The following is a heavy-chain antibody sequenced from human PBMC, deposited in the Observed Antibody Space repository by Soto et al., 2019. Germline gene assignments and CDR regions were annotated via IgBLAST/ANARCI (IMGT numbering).Heavy chain of an antibody. V-gene: IGHV4-59*01. CDR1: GGSISSYY. CDR3: ARSRSIAAQSSYYYYGMDV. CDR2: IYYSGST. D-gene: IGHD6-6*01. Sequence: QVQLQESGPGLVKPSETLSLTCTVSGGSISSYYWSWIRQPPGKGLEWIGYIYYSGSTNYNPSLKSRRTISVHTSKNQFSLKLSSVTAADTAVYYCARSRSIAAQSSYYYYGMDVWGQGTTVTVSS. J-gene: IGHJ6*02.